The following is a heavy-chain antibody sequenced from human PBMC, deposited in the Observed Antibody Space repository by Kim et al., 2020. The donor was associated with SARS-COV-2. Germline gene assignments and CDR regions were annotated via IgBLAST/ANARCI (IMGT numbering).Heavy chain of an antibody. CDR3: AKEDCSSASCYSRGVVRGWFDP. V-gene: IGHV3-23*01. D-gene: IGHD2-2*02. CDR2: ISGSGGST. CDR1: GFTFSSYA. Sequence: GGSLRLSCAASGFTFSSYAMSWVRQAPGKGLEWVSAISGSGGSTYYADSVKGRFTISRDNSKNTLYLQMNSLRAEDTAVYYCAKEDCSSASCYSRGVVRGWFDPWGQGTLVTVSS. J-gene: IGHJ5*02.